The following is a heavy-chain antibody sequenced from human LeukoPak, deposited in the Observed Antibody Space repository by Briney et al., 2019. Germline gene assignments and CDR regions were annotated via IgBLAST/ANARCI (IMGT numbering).Heavy chain of an antibody. CDR3: ARGHYYGSAHFDY. V-gene: IGHV4-59*01. Sequence: KPSETLSLTCTVSGGSISSYYWSWIRQPPGKGLEWIGYIYYSGSTNYNPSLKSRVTISVDTSKNHFSLKLSSVTAADTAVYYCARGHYYGSAHFDYWGQGTLVTVSS. CDR2: IYYSGST. D-gene: IGHD3-10*01. CDR1: GGSISSYY. J-gene: IGHJ4*02.